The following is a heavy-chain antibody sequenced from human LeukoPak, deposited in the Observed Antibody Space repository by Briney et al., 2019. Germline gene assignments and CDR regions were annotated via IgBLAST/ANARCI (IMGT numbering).Heavy chain of an antibody. CDR1: GFTLSSYS. V-gene: IGHV3-21*01. CDR2: ISSSSSYI. Sequence: GGSLRLFCAASGFTLSSYSMNWVRQAPGKGLAWVSSISSSSSYIYYADSVKGRFTISRDNAKNSLYLQMNSLRAEDTAVYYCARVAYSSYYYYMDVWGKGTTVTVSS. J-gene: IGHJ6*03. D-gene: IGHD6-13*01. CDR3: ARVAYSSYYYYMDV.